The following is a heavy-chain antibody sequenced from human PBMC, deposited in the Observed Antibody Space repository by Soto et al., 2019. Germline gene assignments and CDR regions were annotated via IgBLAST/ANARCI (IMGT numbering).Heavy chain of an antibody. V-gene: IGHV3-64*01. Sequence: HPGGSLRLSCEASGFTFSSYSMHWVRQAPGKRLEYVSAISGNGDNTYYANSVTGRFTISRDNSKNTLYLQMGSLRAEDMAVYYCARVGMANFDYWGQGTLVTVSS. CDR3: ARVGMANFDY. CDR2: ISGNGDNT. CDR1: GFTFSSYS. J-gene: IGHJ4*02.